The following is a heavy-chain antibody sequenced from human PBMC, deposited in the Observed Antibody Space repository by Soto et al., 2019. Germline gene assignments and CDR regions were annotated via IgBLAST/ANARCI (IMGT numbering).Heavy chain of an antibody. CDR2: ISSSSSTI. D-gene: IGHD2-15*01. Sequence: GGSLRLSCAASGFTFSSYSMNWVRQAPGKGLEWVSYISSSSSTIYYADSVKGRFTISRDNAKNSLYLQMNSLRDEDTAVYYCAKALGYCSGGSCYSHYFDYWGQGTLVTVSS. J-gene: IGHJ4*02. V-gene: IGHV3-48*02. CDR1: GFTFSSYS. CDR3: AKALGYCSGGSCYSHYFDY.